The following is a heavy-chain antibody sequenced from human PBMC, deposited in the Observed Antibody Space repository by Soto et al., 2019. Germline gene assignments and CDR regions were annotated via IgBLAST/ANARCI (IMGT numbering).Heavy chain of an antibody. CDR3: ARHAGPYYDSDMDV. CDR1: GGSFSTYA. V-gene: IGHV1-69*12. Sequence: QVQLVQSGAEVKKPGSSVKVSCKASGGSFSTYAISWVRHAPGQGLEWMRGVIPILGTTNNAQKFQGRVTITADAATGTADMELASLRSEDTAMYYCARHAGPYYDSDMDVWGQGTTVTVSS. D-gene: IGHD3-22*01. J-gene: IGHJ6*01. CDR2: VIPILGTT.